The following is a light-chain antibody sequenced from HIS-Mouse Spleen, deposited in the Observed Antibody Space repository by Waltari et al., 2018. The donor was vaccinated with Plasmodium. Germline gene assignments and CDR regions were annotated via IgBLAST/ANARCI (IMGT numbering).Light chain of an antibody. CDR1: QSVSRN. J-gene: IGKJ2*01. Sequence: EIVMTPSPATLSVSPGERATLSCRASQSVSRNLAWYQQKPGQAPRLLIYDASTRATGIPARFSGSGSGIEFTLTISSLQSEDFAVYYCQQYNIWPPYTFGQGTKLEIK. CDR3: QQYNIWPPYT. CDR2: DAS. V-gene: IGKV3-15*01.